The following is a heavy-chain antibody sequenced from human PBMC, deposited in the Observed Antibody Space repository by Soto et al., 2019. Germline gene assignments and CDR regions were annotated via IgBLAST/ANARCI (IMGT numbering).Heavy chain of an antibody. J-gene: IGHJ4*02. CDR1: GYILSSYN. CDR3: ARTYCGADCPRRDFDY. CDR2: INPSGGRT. Sequence: ASVKVSCKASGYILSSYNMRWVRQAPGQGLEWMGIINPSGGRTSYAQKFQDRVTMTRDTSTSTVYMELSSLRSEDTAVYYCARTYCGADCPRRDFDYWGQGTLVTVSS. D-gene: IGHD2-21*02. V-gene: IGHV1-46*01.